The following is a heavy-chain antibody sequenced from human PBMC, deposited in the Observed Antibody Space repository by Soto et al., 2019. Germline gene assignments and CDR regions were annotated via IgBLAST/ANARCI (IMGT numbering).Heavy chain of an antibody. J-gene: IGHJ6*02. Sequence: GGSLRLSCAASGFTFSNAWMNWVRQAPGKGLEWVGRIKSKTDGGTTDYAAPVKGRFTISRDDSKNTLYLQMNSLKTEDTAVYYCTTDYTIFGVVTPYYYYGMDVWGQGTTVTVSS. V-gene: IGHV3-15*07. CDR2: IKSKTDGGTT. CDR3: TTDYTIFGVVTPYYYYGMDV. CDR1: GFTFSNAW. D-gene: IGHD3-3*01.